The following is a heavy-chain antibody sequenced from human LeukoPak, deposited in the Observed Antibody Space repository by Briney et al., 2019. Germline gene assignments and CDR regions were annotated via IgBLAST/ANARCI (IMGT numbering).Heavy chain of an antibody. CDR3: ARDVSEGFGERVIDAFDI. Sequence: ASVKVSCKASGYTFINYNIAWVRQAPGQGLEWMGWISAYNGNTNYAQKVQGRVAMTTDRSTTTAYMELRGLRSDDTAVYFCARDVSEGFGERVIDAFDIWGQGTMDTASS. CDR1: GYTFINYN. CDR2: ISAYNGNT. V-gene: IGHV1-18*01. D-gene: IGHD3-10*01. J-gene: IGHJ3*02.